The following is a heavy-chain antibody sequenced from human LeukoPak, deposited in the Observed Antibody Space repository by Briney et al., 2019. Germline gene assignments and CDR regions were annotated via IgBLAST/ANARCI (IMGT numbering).Heavy chain of an antibody. J-gene: IGHJ4*02. CDR3: ARQRSGSNWDC. CDR2: IKSKTDGGTT. CDR1: GFTFSNAW. Sequence: GGSLRLSCAASGFTFSNAWMSWVRQAPGKGLDWVGRIKSKTDGGTTDYAAPVKGRFTISRDDSKNTLYLQMNSLKTEDTAVYYCARQRSGSNWDCWGQGTLVTVSS. D-gene: IGHD1-26*01. V-gene: IGHV3-15*01.